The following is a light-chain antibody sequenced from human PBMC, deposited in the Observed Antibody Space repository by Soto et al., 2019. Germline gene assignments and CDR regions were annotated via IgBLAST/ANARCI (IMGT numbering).Light chain of an antibody. V-gene: IGKV3-15*01. CDR3: QQYDNWPNT. Sequence: EIVMTQSPATLSVSPRERATLSCRASQSVSSNLAWYQQKPGQAPRLLIYGASTRATGIPARFSGSGSGTEFTLTISSLQSEDFAVYYCQQYDNWPNTFGQGTKLEIK. CDR1: QSVSSN. J-gene: IGKJ2*01. CDR2: GAS.